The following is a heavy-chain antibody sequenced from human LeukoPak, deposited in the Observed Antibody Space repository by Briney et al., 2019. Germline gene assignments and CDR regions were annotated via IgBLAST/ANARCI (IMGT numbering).Heavy chain of an antibody. J-gene: IGHJ5*02. CDR1: GGSISSYY. CDR2: IHYTGST. CDR3: ARGGYYGSGNDFRFDP. V-gene: IGHV4-59*01. Sequence: SETLSLTCTVSGGSISSYYWSWVRQSPGKGLECIGYIHYTGSTNYNPSLKSRVTISVETSKNQFSLKLKSVTAAGTAVYYCARGGYYGSGNDFRFDPWGQGTLVTVSS. D-gene: IGHD3-10*01.